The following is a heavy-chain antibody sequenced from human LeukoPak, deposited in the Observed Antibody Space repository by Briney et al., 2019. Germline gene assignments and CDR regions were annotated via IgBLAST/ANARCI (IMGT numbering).Heavy chain of an antibody. D-gene: IGHD2-15*01. CDR1: GFTFSSYW. Sequence: GGSLRLSCAASGFTFSSYWMSWVRQAPGKGLEWVANIKQDGSEKYYADSVKGRLTISRDNSKNTLYLQMNSLRAEDTAVYYCAKSRGGSCYSALDSWGQGTLVTVSS. J-gene: IGHJ4*02. CDR3: AKSRGGSCYSALDS. V-gene: IGHV3-7*03. CDR2: IKQDGSEK.